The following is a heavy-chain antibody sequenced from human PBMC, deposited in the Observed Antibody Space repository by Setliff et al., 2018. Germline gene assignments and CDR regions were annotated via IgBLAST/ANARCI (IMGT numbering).Heavy chain of an antibody. V-gene: IGHV4-61*09. Sequence: KTSETLSLTCTVSGGSISGGTYYWTWIRQPAGKGLEWIGHWYTSGITNYNPSLKSQVTISVDTSKNQFSLKLSSVTAADTAVFFCARGQNSYHPGSWGPLYDHWGQGTQVTV. CDR3: ARGQNSYHPGSWGPLYDH. CDR2: WYTSGIT. D-gene: IGHD3-10*01. J-gene: IGHJ4*02. CDR1: GGSISGGTYY.